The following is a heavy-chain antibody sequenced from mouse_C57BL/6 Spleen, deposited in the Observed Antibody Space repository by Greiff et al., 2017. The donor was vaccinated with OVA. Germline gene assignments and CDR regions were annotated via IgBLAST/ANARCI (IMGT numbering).Heavy chain of an antibody. D-gene: IGHD2-1*01. J-gene: IGHJ2*01. CDR3: ARSHGNYEGGFDY. CDR2: IYPGDGAT. Sequence: QVQLQQSGAELVKPGASVKISCKASGYAFSSYWMNWVKQRPGKGLEWIGQIYPGDGATNYNGKFKGKATLTADKYSSTAYMQLSSLTSEDSAVYFCARSHGNYEGGFDYWGQGTTLTVSS. CDR1: GYAFSSYW. V-gene: IGHV1-80*01.